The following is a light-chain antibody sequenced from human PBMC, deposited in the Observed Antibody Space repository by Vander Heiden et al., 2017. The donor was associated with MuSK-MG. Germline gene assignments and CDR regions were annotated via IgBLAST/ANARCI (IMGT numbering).Light chain of an antibody. Sequence: SALTQPASVSWSPGQSITISCTGGSRDMGGYDFVTWYQQRPGKAPKLILHGVSNRPSGVSDRFSGSKAGDTASLTISGLQAEDDADYYCSSFSSNTTLVFGGGTKVTVL. CDR1: SRDMGGYDF. CDR2: GVS. J-gene: IGLJ2*01. CDR3: SSFSSNTTLV. V-gene: IGLV2-14*03.